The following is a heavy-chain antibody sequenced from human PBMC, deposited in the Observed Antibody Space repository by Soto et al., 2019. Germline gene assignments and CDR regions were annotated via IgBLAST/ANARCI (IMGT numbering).Heavy chain of an antibody. CDR3: AKEAVKAEQVPIPGDS. V-gene: IGHV3-23*01. CDR1: GFTFSNYA. D-gene: IGHD6-19*01. Sequence: EVHLLESGGGLVQPGGSLRLSCTASGFTFSNYAMTWVRQAPGKGLEWVSGISGSGTMPYYADSVRGHFTISRDNSKNTLYLRMDNLRAEDTAVYHCAKEAVKAEQVPIPGDSWGQGTLVTVSS. CDR2: ISGSGTMP. J-gene: IGHJ4*02.